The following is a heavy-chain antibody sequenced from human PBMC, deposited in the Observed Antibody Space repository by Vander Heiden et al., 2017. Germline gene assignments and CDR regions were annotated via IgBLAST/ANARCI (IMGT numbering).Heavy chain of an antibody. D-gene: IGHD4-17*01. CDR1: GGSVNSGSHH. CDR2: IHYSGST. V-gene: IGHV4-61*01. J-gene: IGHJ4*02. Sequence: QVQLLESGPGLVKPSATLSLTCTVSGGSVNSGSHHWSWIRQPPGKGLEWIGYIHYSGSTKYNPSLKSRVTMSVDTSKNQFSLKMSSVTAADTAVYHCARVTFDYGDRDYFDFWGQGTLVTVSA. CDR3: ARVTFDYGDRDYFDF.